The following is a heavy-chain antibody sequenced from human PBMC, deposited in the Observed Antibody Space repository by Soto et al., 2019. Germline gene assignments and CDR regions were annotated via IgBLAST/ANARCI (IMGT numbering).Heavy chain of an antibody. J-gene: IGHJ6*02. CDR2: ISSSSSYI. D-gene: IGHD3-22*01. Sequence: GSLRLSCAASGFTFSSYSMNWVRQAPGKGLEWVSSISSSSSYIYYADSVKGRFTISRDNAKNSLYLQMNSLRAEDTAVYYCARDMGYYDSSGYYYVRYYYYGMDVWGQGTTVTVSS. CDR3: ARDMGYYDSSGYYYVRYYYYGMDV. CDR1: GFTFSSYS. V-gene: IGHV3-21*01.